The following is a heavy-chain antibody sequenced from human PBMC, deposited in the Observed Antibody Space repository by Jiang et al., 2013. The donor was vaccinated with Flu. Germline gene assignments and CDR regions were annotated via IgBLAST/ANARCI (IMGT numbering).Heavy chain of an antibody. CDR3: ARAKYCGGDCYTIGS. D-gene: IGHD2-21*02. CDR2: IYTSGST. J-gene: IGHJ4*02. V-gene: IGHV4-61*02. Sequence: LEWIGRIYTSGSTNYNPSLKSRVTISVDTSKNQFSLKLSSVTAADTAVYYCARAKYCGGDCYTIGSWGQGTLVTVSS.